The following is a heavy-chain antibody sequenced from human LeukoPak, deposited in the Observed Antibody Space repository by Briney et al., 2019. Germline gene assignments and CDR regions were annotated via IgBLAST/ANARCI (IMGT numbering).Heavy chain of an antibody. J-gene: IGHJ4*02. CDR2: INWNGGST. D-gene: IGHD5-18*01. CDR1: GFTFDDYG. V-gene: IGHV3-20*04. Sequence: GGSLRLSCAASGFTFDDYGMSWVRQAPGKRLGWVSGINWNGGSTGYADSVKGRFTISRDNAKNSLYLQMNSLRAEDTALYYCARDPTQLWLWDYWGQGTLVTVSS. CDR3: ARDPTQLWLWDY.